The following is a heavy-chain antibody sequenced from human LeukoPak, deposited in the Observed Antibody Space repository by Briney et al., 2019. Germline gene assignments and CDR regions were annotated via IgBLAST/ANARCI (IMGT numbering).Heavy chain of an antibody. J-gene: IGHJ3*02. CDR3: ARVGYYDFWSGYQDDDAFDI. Sequence: GGSLRLPCAASGFTFSDYYMSWIRQAPGKGLEWVSYISSSGSTIYYADSVKGRFTISRDNAKNSLYLQMNSLRAEDTAVYYCARVGYYDFWSGYQDDDAFDIWGQGTMVTVSS. V-gene: IGHV3-11*01. D-gene: IGHD3-3*01. CDR2: ISSSGSTI. CDR1: GFTFSDYY.